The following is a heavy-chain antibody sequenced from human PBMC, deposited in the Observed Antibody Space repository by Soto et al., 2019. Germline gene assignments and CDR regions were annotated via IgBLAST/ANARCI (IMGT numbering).Heavy chain of an antibody. CDR3: AKTSHSSSWSNWFDP. D-gene: IGHD6-13*01. CDR2: ISGSGGST. Sequence: GGSLRLSCAASGFTFSSYAMSWVRQAPGKGLEWVSAISGSGGSTYYADSVKGRFTISRDNSKNTLYLQMNSLRAEDTAVYYCAKTSHSSSWSNWFDPWGQGTLVTVSS. V-gene: IGHV3-23*01. J-gene: IGHJ5*02. CDR1: GFTFSSYA.